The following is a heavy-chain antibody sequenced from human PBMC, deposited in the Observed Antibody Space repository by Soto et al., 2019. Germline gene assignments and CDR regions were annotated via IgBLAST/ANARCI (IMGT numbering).Heavy chain of an antibody. J-gene: IGHJ4*02. CDR3: ARGRYGGYRGRGTFDY. Sequence: SETLSLTCAVYGGSFSGYYWSWIRQPPGKGLEWIGEINHSGSTNYNPSLKSRVTISVDTSKNQFSLKLSSVTAADTAVYYCARGRYGGYRGRGTFDYWGQGTLVTVSS. V-gene: IGHV4-34*01. CDR2: INHSGST. CDR1: GGSFSGYY. D-gene: IGHD5-12*01.